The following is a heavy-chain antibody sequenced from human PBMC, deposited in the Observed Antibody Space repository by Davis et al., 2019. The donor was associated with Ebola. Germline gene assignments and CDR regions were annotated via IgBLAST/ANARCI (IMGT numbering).Heavy chain of an antibody. D-gene: IGHD1-7*01. V-gene: IGHV4-59*01. J-gene: IGHJ6*02. Sequence: MPSETLSLTCTVSGGSISSYYWSWIRQPPGKGLEWIGYIYYSGGTNYNPSLKSRVTISVDTSKNQFSLKLSSVTAADTAVYYCARDLGWNYGYYYYGMDVWGQGTTVTVSS. CDR1: GGSISSYY. CDR2: IYYSGGT. CDR3: ARDLGWNYGYYYYGMDV.